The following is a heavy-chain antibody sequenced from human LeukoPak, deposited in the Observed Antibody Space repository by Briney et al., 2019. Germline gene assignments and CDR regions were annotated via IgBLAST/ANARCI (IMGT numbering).Heavy chain of an antibody. V-gene: IGHV3-20*04. CDR1: GFTFDDYG. J-gene: IGHJ6*03. D-gene: IGHD6-19*01. CDR3: ARDGIAVAGTLYYYYMDV. Sequence: GGSLRLSCAASGFTFDDYGMSWVRQAPGKGLEWVSGINWNGGSTGYADSVKGRFTISRDNAKNSLYLQMNSLRAEDTAVYYCARDGIAVAGTLYYYYMDVWGKGTTVTISS. CDR2: INWNGGST.